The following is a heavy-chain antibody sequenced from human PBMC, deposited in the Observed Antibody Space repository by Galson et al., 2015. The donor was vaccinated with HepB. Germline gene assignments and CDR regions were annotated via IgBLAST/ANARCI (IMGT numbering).Heavy chain of an antibody. J-gene: IGHJ3*02. CDR1: GFTFSSYA. D-gene: IGHD6-13*01. CDR3: ARDQVKSWPHDAFDN. CDR2: TSGSGVST. Sequence: SLRLSCAASGFTFSSYAMSWVRQAPGKGLEWVSGTSGSGVSTYCADSVKGRFTISRDNSKNTLYLQMNSLRADDTAVYYCARDQVKSWPHDAFDNWGQGTMVTVSS. V-gene: IGHV3-23*01.